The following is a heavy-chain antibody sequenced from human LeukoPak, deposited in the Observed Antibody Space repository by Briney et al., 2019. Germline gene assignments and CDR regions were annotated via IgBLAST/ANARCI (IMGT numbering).Heavy chain of an antibody. Sequence: PGGSLRLSCAASGFTFSDYSMNWVRQAPGKGLEWVSYISSSSNTIYYADSVKGRFTISRDNAKNSLYLQMNSLRAEDTAIYYCAREYSEAFDIWGQGTMVTVPS. V-gene: IGHV3-48*01. CDR3: AREYSEAFDI. D-gene: IGHD2-15*01. CDR2: ISSSSNTI. J-gene: IGHJ3*02. CDR1: GFTFSDYS.